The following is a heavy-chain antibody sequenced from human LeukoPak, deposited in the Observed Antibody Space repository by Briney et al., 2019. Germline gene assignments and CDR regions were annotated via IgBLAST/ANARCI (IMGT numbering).Heavy chain of an antibody. CDR2: IYYSGST. CDR3: ARTRSQGWFDP. V-gene: IGHV4-39*07. J-gene: IGHJ5*02. CDR1: GGSISSSSYY. Sequence: PSETLSLTCTVSGGSISSSSYYWGWIRQPPGKGLEWTGSIYYSGSTYYNPSLKSRVTISVDTSKNQFSLKLSSVTAADTAVYYCARTRSQGWFDPWGQGTLVTVSS.